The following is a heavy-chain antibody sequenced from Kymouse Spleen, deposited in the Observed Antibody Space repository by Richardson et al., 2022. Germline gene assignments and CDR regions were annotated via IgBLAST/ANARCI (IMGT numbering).Heavy chain of an antibody. J-gene: IGHJ6*02. Sequence: QVQLVESGGGVVQPGRSLRLSCAASGFTFSSYGMHWVRQAPGKGLEWVAVIWYDGSNKYYADSVKGRFTISRDNSKNTLYLQMNSLRAEDTAVYYCARDQGIAARPDYYYGMDVWGQGTTVTVSS. D-gene: IGHD6-6*01. CDR1: GFTFSSYG. V-gene: IGHV3-33*01. CDR3: ARDQGIAARPDYYYGMDV. CDR2: IWYDGSNK.